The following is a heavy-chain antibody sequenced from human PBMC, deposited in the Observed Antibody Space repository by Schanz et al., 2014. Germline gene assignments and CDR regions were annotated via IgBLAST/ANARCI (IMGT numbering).Heavy chain of an antibody. Sequence: QVQLVQSGAEVKKPGASVKVSCKASGYTFTSDSMHWVRQAPGQGLEWMGMINPGGGSTTYAQKFQGRVTMTRDTSTSTVYMELSSLRSEDTAVYYCARDGVDAAAGGNYWGQGTLVTVSS. CDR2: INPGGGST. J-gene: IGHJ4*02. V-gene: IGHV1-46*03. D-gene: IGHD6-13*01. CDR3: ARDGVDAAAGGNY. CDR1: GYTFTSDS.